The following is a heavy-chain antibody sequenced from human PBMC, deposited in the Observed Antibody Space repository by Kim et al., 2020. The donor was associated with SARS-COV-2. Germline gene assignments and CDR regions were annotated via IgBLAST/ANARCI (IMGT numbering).Heavy chain of an antibody. CDR3: AKDYFTVGGVIAPYDY. J-gene: IGHJ4*02. V-gene: IGHV3-20*04. Sequence: GGSLRLSCAASGFTLGNYGMSWVRQAPGKGLEWVSGIHWGGSKTDYADSVRGRFTISRDNAKNSLHLQMNSLRDEDTAFYYCAKDYFTVGGVIAPYDYWGEVTIVTVSS. CDR2: IHWGGSKT. CDR1: GFTLGNYG. D-gene: IGHD3-16*02.